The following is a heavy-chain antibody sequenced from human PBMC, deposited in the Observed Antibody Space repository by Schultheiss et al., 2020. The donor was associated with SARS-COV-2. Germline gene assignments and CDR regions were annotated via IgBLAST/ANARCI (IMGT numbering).Heavy chain of an antibody. Sequence: GESLKISCAASGFTVSSNYMSWVRQAPGKGLEWVSLITSGGITYYADSVKGRFTISRDISKNTLYLQMSSLRAEDTAVYYCARDAGGFLGYWGQGTLVTVSS. CDR1: GFTVSSNY. J-gene: IGHJ4*02. CDR2: ITSGGIT. D-gene: IGHD3-3*01. CDR3: ARDAGGFLGY. V-gene: IGHV3-66*01.